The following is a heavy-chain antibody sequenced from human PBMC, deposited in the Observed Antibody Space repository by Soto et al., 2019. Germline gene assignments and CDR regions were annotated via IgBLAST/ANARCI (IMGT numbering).Heavy chain of an antibody. Sequence: QVQLVQSGAEVKKPGASVKVSCKASGYSFTRHDINWVRQAPGQGLEWMGWINPSSGNTGYAQRFLGRLTMTTDTSTSTAYMELSGLKSEDTAIYYCAREAILFSGVIVFYGMEVWGQGTTVTVPS. D-gene: IGHD3-3*01. CDR3: AREAILFSGVIVFYGMEV. V-gene: IGHV1-8*01. CDR1: GYSFTRHD. J-gene: IGHJ6*02. CDR2: INPSSGNT.